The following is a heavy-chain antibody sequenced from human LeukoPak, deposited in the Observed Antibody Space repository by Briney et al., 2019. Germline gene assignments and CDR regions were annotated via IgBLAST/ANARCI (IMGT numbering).Heavy chain of an antibody. J-gene: IGHJ4*02. CDR2: ISYDGSKK. V-gene: IGHV3-30-3*01. CDR3: LGIRYFDWSSPGY. Sequence: GGSLRLSCVVSGLNIDTYAIHWVRQAPGKGLEWVALISYDGSKKYYARSVEGRFTISRDNSRNTVYVQMDSLRPEDTAFYYCLGIRYFDWSSPGYWGQGTLVTVSS. D-gene: IGHD3-9*01. CDR1: GLNIDTYA.